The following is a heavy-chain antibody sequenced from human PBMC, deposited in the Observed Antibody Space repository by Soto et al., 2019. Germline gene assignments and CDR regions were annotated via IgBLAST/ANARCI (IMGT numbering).Heavy chain of an antibody. V-gene: IGHV3-21*01. J-gene: IGHJ4*02. CDR2: ISSSSSYI. CDR3: ARDRKQWLSGLDY. Sequence: GGSLRLSCAASGFTFSSYSMNWVRQAPGKGLEWVSSISSSSSYIYYADSVKGRFTISRDNAKNSLYLQMNSLRAEDTAVYYCARDRKQWLSGLDYWGQGTLVTVSS. CDR1: GFTFSSYS. D-gene: IGHD6-19*01.